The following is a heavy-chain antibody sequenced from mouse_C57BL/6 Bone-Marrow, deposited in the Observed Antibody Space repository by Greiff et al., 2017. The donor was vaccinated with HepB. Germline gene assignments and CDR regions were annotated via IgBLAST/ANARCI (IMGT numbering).Heavy chain of an antibody. J-gene: IGHJ2*01. CDR2: ISSGSSTI. CDR3: ARQDLGSSYFGY. Sequence: EVKLMESGGGLVKPGGSLKLSCAASGFTFSDYGMHWVRQAPEKGLEWVAYISSGSSTIYYADTVKGRFTISRDNAKNTLFLQMTSLRSEDTAMYYCARQDLGSSYFGYWGQGTTLTVSS. V-gene: IGHV5-17*01. D-gene: IGHD1-1*01. CDR1: GFTFSDYG.